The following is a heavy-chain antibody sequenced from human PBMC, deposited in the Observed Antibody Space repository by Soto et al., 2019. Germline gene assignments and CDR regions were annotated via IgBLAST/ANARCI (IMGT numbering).Heavy chain of an antibody. Sequence: DAQLVESGGGFVQPGRSLRLSCAGSGFIFDDFAIHWVRQAPGTGLEWVSGISWNSDSICYADSVKGRFTISRDNAKYSLYLQMNSLGVEDTALYSCPKVGGLYDFWSGPLHFDLWGQGTLVTVSS. CDR2: ISWNSDSI. V-gene: IGHV3-9*01. D-gene: IGHD3-3*01. CDR3: PKVGGLYDFWSGPLHFDL. J-gene: IGHJ4*02. CDR1: GFIFDDFA.